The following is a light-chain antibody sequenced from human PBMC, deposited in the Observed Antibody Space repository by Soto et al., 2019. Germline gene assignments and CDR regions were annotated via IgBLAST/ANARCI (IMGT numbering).Light chain of an antibody. CDR1: QSISSY. J-gene: IGKJ5*01. Sequence: DIQMTQAPSALSASVLDRLTITWRASQSISSYLNWYQQKPGKAPKLLIYAASSLQSGVPSRFSGSGSGTDFTLTISSLHPEDIATYSCQQYDNLPTFGQGTRLEIK. V-gene: IGKV1-39*01. CDR3: QQYDNLPT. CDR2: AAS.